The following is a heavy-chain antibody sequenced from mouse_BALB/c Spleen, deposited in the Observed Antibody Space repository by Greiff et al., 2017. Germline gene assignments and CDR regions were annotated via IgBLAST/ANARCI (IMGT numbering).Heavy chain of an antibody. J-gene: IGHJ4*01. CDR2: INPSNGGT. V-gene: IGHV1S81*02. D-gene: IGHD2-10*02. Sequence: QVQLQQSGAELVKPGASVKLSCKASGYTFTSYYMYWVKQRPGQGLEWIGEINPSNGGTNFNEKFKSKATLTVDKSSSTAYMQLSSLTSEDSAVYYCTRSSYGNALDYWGQGTSVTVSS. CDR1: GYTFTSYY. CDR3: TRSSYGNALDY.